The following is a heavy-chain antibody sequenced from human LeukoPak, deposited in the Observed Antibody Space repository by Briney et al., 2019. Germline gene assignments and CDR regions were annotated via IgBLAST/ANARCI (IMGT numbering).Heavy chain of an antibody. V-gene: IGHV4-39*01. CDR3: AGRGDGYNLFDY. CDR2: IYYSGCT. Sequence: SETLSLTCTVSGGSISSSSYYWGWIRQPPGKGLEWIGSIYYSGCTYYNPSLKSRVTISVDTSKNQFSLKLSSVTAADTAVYYCAGRGDGYNLFDYWGQGTLVTVSS. J-gene: IGHJ4*02. D-gene: IGHD5-24*01. CDR1: GGSISSSSYY.